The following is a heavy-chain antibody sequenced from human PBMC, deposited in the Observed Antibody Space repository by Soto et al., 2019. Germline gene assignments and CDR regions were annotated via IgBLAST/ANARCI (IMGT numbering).Heavy chain of an antibody. CDR2: IDPSDSYT. Sequence: PGESLKISCKGSGYSFTSYWISWVRQMPGKGLEWMGRIDPSDSYTNYSPSFQGHVTISADKSISTAYLQWSSLKASDTAMYYCARLGGLGYCSSTSCYRWFDPWGQGTLVTVSS. CDR3: ARLGGLGYCSSTSCYRWFDP. D-gene: IGHD2-2*02. CDR1: GYSFTSYW. J-gene: IGHJ5*02. V-gene: IGHV5-10-1*01.